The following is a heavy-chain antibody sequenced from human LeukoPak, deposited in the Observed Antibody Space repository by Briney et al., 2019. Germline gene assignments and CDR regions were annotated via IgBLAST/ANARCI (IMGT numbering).Heavy chain of an antibody. V-gene: IGHV1-3*01. CDR2: INGGNGNT. D-gene: IGHD1-26*01. CDR1: GYTFTSYA. J-gene: IGHJ4*02. Sequence: ASVKVSCKASGYTFTSYAIHWVRQAPGQRLEWMGWINGGNGNTKSSQQFQGRVTFTRDTSASTAYMGLSSLRSEDTAMYYCASHFGSYYDYWGQGTLVTVSS. CDR3: ASHFGSYYDY.